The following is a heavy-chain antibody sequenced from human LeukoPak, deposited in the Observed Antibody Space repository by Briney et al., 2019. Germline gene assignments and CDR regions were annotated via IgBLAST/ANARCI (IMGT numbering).Heavy chain of an antibody. Sequence: GESLKISCKGSGYSFTNYWISWVRQMPGKGLEWMGRIDPSDSYINYSPSFQGHVTISADKSISTAYLQWSSLKASDTAIYYCARVRVTTSLYYYYGFDVWGQGTTVTVSS. V-gene: IGHV5-10-1*01. CDR3: ARVRVTTSLYYYYGFDV. CDR1: GYSFTNYW. J-gene: IGHJ6*02. CDR2: IDPSDSYI. D-gene: IGHD4-17*01.